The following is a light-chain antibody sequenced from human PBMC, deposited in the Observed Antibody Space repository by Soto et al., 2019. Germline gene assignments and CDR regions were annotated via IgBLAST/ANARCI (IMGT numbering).Light chain of an antibody. CDR1: QSLSSNY. CDR3: QQYGGSPRT. CDR2: DAS. J-gene: IGKJ1*01. Sequence: RGTLSLSPGERVTLSCRASQSLSSNYVAWYQQKPGQAPRLLIYDASSRATGIPDRFSGSGSGTDFTLTISRLEPEDFAVYYCQQYGGSPRTFGQGTKVDNK. V-gene: IGKV3-20*01.